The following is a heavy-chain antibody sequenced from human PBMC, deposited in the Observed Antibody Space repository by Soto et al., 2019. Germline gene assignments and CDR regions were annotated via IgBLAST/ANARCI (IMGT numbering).Heavy chain of an antibody. Sequence: GGSLRLSCAASGFTFSNAWMNWVRQAPGKGLEWVGRIKSKTDGGTTDYAAPVKGRFTISRDDSKNTLYLQMNSLKTEDTAVYYCTTDSRTSRPSAYYYYGMDVWGQGTTVTVSS. CDR2: IKSKTDGGTT. J-gene: IGHJ6*02. V-gene: IGHV3-15*07. D-gene: IGHD2-2*01. CDR1: GFTFSNAW. CDR3: TTDSRTSRPSAYYYYGMDV.